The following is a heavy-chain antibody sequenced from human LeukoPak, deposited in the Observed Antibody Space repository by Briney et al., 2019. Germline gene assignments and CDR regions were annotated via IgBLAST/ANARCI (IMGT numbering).Heavy chain of an antibody. J-gene: IGHJ4*02. CDR2: ISSSSSYI. D-gene: IGHD6-13*01. V-gene: IGHV3-21*01. CDR3: ARVPIAAAETGH. Sequence: GGSLRLSCAASGFSFSSYGMHWVRQAPGKGLEWVSSISSSSSYIYYADSVKGRFTISRDNAKNSLYLQMNSLRAEDTAVYYCARVPIAAAETGHWGQGTLVTVSS. CDR1: GFSFSSYG.